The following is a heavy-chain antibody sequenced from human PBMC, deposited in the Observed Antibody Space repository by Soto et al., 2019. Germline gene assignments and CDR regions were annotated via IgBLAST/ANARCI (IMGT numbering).Heavy chain of an antibody. D-gene: IGHD2-8*01. J-gene: IGHJ6*02. CDR2: INHSGST. CDR3: ARDPIGYCTNGVCPYGMDV. V-gene: IGHV4-34*01. CDR1: GGSFSGYY. Sequence: XGTLSLTCAVYGGSFSGYYWSWIRQPPGKGLEWIGEINHSGSTNYNPSLKSRVTISVDTSKNQFSLKLSSVTAADTAVYYCARDPIGYCTNGVCPYGMDVWGQGTTVTVSS.